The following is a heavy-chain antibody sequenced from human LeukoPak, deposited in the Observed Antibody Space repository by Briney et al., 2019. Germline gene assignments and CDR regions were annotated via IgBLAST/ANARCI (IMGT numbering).Heavy chain of an antibody. J-gene: IGHJ4*02. D-gene: IGHD4-11*01. Sequence: SETLSLTCAVYGGSFSGYYWSWIRQPPGKGLEWIGEINHSGSPNYNPSLKSRVTISVDTSKNQLSLKVSSVTAADTAMYYCARGRERYSNAGFGYWGQGTLVTVSS. CDR1: GGSFSGYY. CDR2: INHSGSP. V-gene: IGHV4-34*01. CDR3: ARGRERYSNAGFGY.